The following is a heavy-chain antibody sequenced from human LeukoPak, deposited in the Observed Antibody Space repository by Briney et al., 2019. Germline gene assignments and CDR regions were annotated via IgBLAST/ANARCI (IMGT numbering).Heavy chain of an antibody. CDR1: GGSFSGYY. CDR3: ASTGILTGYYTYGY. V-gene: IGHV4-34*01. J-gene: IGHJ4*02. CDR2: INHSGST. D-gene: IGHD3-9*01. Sequence: KPSETLSLTCAVYGGSFSGYYWSWIRQPPGKGLEWIGEINHSGSTNYNPSLKSRVTISVDTSKNQFSLKLSSVTAADTAVYYCASTGILTGYYTYGYWGQGTLVTVSS.